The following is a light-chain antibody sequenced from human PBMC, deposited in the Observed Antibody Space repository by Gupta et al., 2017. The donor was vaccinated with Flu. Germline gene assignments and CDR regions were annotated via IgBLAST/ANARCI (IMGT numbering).Light chain of an antibody. CDR3: MQPTLWPPVT. CDR2: KVS. Sequence: DVVMTQSPLSLTVTLGQPASISCRSSQSLVDSDGNTYFNWFHQRPGQSPRRLIYKVSNRDAGVPDRFSGSGSGTDFTLKISRVDAEDVGVYYCMQPTLWPPVTFGQGTKLEIK. CDR1: QSLVDSDGNTY. V-gene: IGKV2-30*01. J-gene: IGKJ2*01.